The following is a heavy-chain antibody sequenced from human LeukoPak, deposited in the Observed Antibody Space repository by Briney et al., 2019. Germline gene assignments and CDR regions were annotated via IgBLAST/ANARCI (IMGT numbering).Heavy chain of an antibody. D-gene: IGHD3-10*01. CDR3: ARDLWFGELLQTVPLDP. J-gene: IGHJ5*02. V-gene: IGHV1-8*01. Sequence: ASVKVSCKASGYTFTSYDINWVRQATGQGLEWMGWMNPNSGNTGYAQKFQGRVTMTRNTSISTAYMELSSLRSEDTAVYYCARDLWFGELLQTVPLDPWGQGTLVTVSS. CDR2: MNPNSGNT. CDR1: GYTFTSYD.